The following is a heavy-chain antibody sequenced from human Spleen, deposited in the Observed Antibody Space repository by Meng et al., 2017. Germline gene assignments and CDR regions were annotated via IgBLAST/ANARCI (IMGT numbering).Heavy chain of an antibody. CDR2: ISYDGSNK. CDR1: GFSFSTYA. CDR3: ARDKDYADAFDI. V-gene: IGHV3-30*01. Sequence: GESLKISCAVSGFSFSTYAMHWVRQAPGKGLEWVAVISYDGSNKYYADSVKGRFTISRDNSKNTLYLQMNSLRAEDTAVYYCARDKDYADAFDIWGQGTMVTVSS. J-gene: IGHJ3*02. D-gene: IGHD4-17*01.